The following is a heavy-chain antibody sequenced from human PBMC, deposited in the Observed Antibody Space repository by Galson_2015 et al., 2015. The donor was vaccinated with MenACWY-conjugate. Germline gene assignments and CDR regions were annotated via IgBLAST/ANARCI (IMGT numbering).Heavy chain of an antibody. CDR2: ISPYNGQT. Sequence: QSGAEVKKPGASVKVSCRAYGYAFSTYGISWVRQAPGQGLEWMGWISPYNGQTNSAQKLQGRIRMTTDTSTSTAYMELRSLRSDDTAVYYCARDFKRFEEFPIDYWGQGTLVTVSS. CDR3: ARDFKRFEEFPIDY. CDR1: GYAFSTYG. D-gene: IGHD3-10*01. V-gene: IGHV1-18*01. J-gene: IGHJ4*02.